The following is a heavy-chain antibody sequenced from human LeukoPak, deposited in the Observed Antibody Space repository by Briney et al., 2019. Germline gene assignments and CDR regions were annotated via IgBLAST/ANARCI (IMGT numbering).Heavy chain of an antibody. D-gene: IGHD5-18*01. Sequence: SVKVFCKASVGTFSSYAISWVRQAHGQGLEWMGRIIPLFCIANYAQKLQGRVTITADKYTSTAYIALSSVRCQDAHVYYCARDLHDGYSYGYWGQGTLVTVSS. CDR2: IIPLFCIA. V-gene: IGHV1-69*04. CDR1: VGTFSSYA. J-gene: IGHJ4*02. CDR3: ARDLHDGYSYGY.